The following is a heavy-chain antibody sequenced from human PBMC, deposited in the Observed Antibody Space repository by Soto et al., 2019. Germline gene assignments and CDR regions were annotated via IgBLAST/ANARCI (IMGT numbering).Heavy chain of an antibody. CDR3: AKGAAAGTGTTIDY. V-gene: IGHV3-23*01. Sequence: GGSLRLSCTSSGFTFSIYGMSWVRQAPGKGLEWVSDISGSGGSTNYADSVKGRFTVSRDNSKNTLYVQMNSLTADDSAVYYCAKGAAAGTGTTIDYLGQGTLVTVSS. J-gene: IGHJ4*02. CDR1: GFTFSIYG. D-gene: IGHD1-7*01. CDR2: ISGSGGST.